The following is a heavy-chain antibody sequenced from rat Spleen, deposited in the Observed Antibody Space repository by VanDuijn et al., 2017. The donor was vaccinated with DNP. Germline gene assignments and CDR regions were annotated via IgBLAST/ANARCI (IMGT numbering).Heavy chain of an antibody. CDR1: GFIFSNYW. J-gene: IGHJ3*01. CDR2: ITNTGDGS. CDR3: TSNPHIRTAAPFDY. V-gene: IGHV5-31*01. D-gene: IGHD3-8*01. Sequence: EVQLVESGGGPAQPGRSLKLSCVASGFIFSNYWMTWIRQAPGKGLEWVASITNTGDGSYYSDSVKGRFSISRDNAKSTLYLQVNSLRSEDTATYYCTSNPHIRTAAPFDYWGQGTLVTVSS.